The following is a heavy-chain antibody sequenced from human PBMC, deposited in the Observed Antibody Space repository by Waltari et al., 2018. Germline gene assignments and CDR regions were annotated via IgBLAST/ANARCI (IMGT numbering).Heavy chain of an antibody. CDR3: ARSTAIGGDCYSVDY. Sequence: QVQLQESGPGLVKPSQTLSLTCTVSGGSISSGSYYWSWIRQPAGKGLEWIGYIHTSGSTNYNPSLKSRVTISVDTSKNQFSLKLSSVTAADTAVYYCARSTAIGGDCYSVDYWGQGTLVTVSS. CDR2: IHTSGST. J-gene: IGHJ4*02. D-gene: IGHD2-21*01. CDR1: GGSISSGSYY. V-gene: IGHV4-61*09.